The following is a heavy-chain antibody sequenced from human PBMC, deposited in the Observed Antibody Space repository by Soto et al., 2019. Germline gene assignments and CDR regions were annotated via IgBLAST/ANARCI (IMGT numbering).Heavy chain of an antibody. Sequence: GESLKISCKGSGYSFTSYWIGWVRQMPGKGLEWMGIIYPGDSDTRYSPSFQGQVTISADKSISTAYLQWSSLKASDTAMYYCARRTRELRYFDPYYFDYWGQGTLVTVSS. J-gene: IGHJ4*02. V-gene: IGHV5-51*01. CDR1: GYSFTSYW. CDR2: IYPGDSDT. D-gene: IGHD3-9*01. CDR3: ARRTRELRYFDPYYFDY.